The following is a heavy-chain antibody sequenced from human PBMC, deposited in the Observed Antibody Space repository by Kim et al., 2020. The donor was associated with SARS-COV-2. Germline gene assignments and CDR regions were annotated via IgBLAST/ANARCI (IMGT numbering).Heavy chain of an antibody. CDR1: GFTVSSNY. Sequence: GGSLRLSCAASGFTVSSNYMSWVRQAPGKGLEWVSVIYSGGSTYYADSVKGRFTISRDNSKNTLYLQMNSLRAEDTAVYYCASRPYDILTGYDYWGQGTLVTVSS. CDR3: ASRPYDILTGYDY. CDR2: IYSGGST. J-gene: IGHJ4*02. V-gene: IGHV3-53*01. D-gene: IGHD3-9*01.